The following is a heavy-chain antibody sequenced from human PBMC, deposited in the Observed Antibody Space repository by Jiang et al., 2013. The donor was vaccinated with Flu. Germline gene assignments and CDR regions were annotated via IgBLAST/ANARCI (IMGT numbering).Heavy chain of an antibody. J-gene: IGHJ5*02. CDR2: MNPNSGNT. Sequence: QVQLVESGAEVKKPGASVKVSCKASGYTFTSYDINWVRQATGQGLEWMGWMNPNSGNTGYAQKFQGRVTMTRNTSISTAYMELSSLRSEDTAVYYCARTHKGVTGREQGFDPWGQGTLVTVSS. V-gene: IGHV1-8*01. CDR3: ARTHKGVTGREQGFDP. D-gene: IGHD1-26*01. CDR1: GYTFTSYD.